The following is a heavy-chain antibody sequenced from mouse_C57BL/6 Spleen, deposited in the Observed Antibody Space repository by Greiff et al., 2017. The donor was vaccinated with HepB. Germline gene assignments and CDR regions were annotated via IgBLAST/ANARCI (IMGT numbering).Heavy chain of an antibody. CDR1: GFTFSDYG. J-gene: IGHJ3*01. D-gene: IGHD1-1*01. CDR2: ISSGSSTI. Sequence: EVQLVESGGGLVKPGGSLKLSCAASGFTFSDYGMHWVRQAPEKGLEWVAYISSGSSTIYYADTVKGRFTISRDNAKNTLFLQMTSLRSEDTAMYYCARTITTVVARGFAYWGQGTLVTVSA. V-gene: IGHV5-17*01. CDR3: ARTITTVVARGFAY.